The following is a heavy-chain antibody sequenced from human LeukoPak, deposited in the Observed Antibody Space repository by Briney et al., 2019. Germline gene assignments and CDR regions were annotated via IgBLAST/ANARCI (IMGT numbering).Heavy chain of an antibody. D-gene: IGHD3-16*02. CDR3: ARRGRADYVWGSYRSYYFDY. CDR1: GGSISSSSYY. J-gene: IGHJ4*02. Sequence: SETLSLTCTVSGGSISSSSYYWGWIRQPPGKGLEWIGSIYCSGSTYYNPYLKSRVTISVDTSKNQFSLKLSSVTAADTAVYYCARRGRADYVWGSYRSYYFDYWGQGTLVTVSS. CDR2: IYCSGST. V-gene: IGHV4-39*01.